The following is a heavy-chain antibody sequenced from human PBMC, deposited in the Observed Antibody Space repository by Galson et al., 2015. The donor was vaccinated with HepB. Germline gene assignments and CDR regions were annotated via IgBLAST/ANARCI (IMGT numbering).Heavy chain of an antibody. D-gene: IGHD2-21*01. J-gene: IGHJ3*02. CDR1: GYTFTGHY. V-gene: IGHV1-2*04. CDR2: INPNSGGT. CDR3: ARESVISRRVFDI. Sequence: SVKVSCKASGYTFTGHYMYWVRQAPGQGLEWMGRINPNSGGTNYAQTFQGWVTMTRDTSISTVYMELSRLRSADTAVYYCARESVISRRVFDIWGQGTMVTVSS.